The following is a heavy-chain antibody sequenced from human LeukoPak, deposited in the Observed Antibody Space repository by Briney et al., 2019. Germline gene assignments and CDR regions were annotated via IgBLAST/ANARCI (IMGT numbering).Heavy chain of an antibody. Sequence: RWASVKVSCKASGYTFTSYDINWVRQATGQGLEWMGWMNPNSGNTGYAQKFQGRVTITRNTSISTAYMELSSLRSEDTAVYYCARGYLDCSSTSCYTGDAFDIWGQGTMVTVSS. CDR3: ARGYLDCSSTSCYTGDAFDI. D-gene: IGHD2-2*02. J-gene: IGHJ3*02. CDR1: GYTFTSYD. V-gene: IGHV1-8*03. CDR2: MNPNSGNT.